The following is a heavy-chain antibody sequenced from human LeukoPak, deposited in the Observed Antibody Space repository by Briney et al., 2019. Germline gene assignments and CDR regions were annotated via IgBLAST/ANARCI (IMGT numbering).Heavy chain of an antibody. J-gene: IGHJ4*02. V-gene: IGHV3-30*02. CDR1: GFTFSSYG. Sequence: GGSLRLSCAASGFTFSSYGMHWVRQAPGKGLEWVAFIRYDGSNKYYADSVEGRFTISRDNSKNTLYLQMNSLRAEDTAVYYCAKGWLLGPDYFDYWGQGTLVTVSS. CDR3: AKGWLLGPDYFDY. CDR2: IRYDGSNK. D-gene: IGHD3-9*01.